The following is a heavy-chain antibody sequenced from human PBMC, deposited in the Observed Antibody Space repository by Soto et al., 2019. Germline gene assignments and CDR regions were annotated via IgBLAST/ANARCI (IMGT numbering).Heavy chain of an antibody. CDR2: FIPMFHKA. Sequence: QVQLVQSGAEVKKPGSSVKVSCKASGDTFSKYGISWLRQAPGQGLEWMGGFIPMFHKANYGHNFQGRVTFTADDSKSTVYLELSSLRPEDTAVDFCARDNEWIGELYTWFDAWGQGTLVTVSS. CDR1: GDTFSKYG. CDR3: ARDNEWIGELYTWFDA. V-gene: IGHV1-69*01. J-gene: IGHJ5*02. D-gene: IGHD3-10*01.